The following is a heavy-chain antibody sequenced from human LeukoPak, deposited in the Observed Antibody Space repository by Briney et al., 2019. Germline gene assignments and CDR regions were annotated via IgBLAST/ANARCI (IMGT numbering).Heavy chain of an antibody. Sequence: SSETLSLTCTVSGGSISSGGYYWSWIRQHPGKGLEWIGYIYYSGSTYYNPSLKSRVTISVDTSKNLFSLKVSSVTAADTAVYYCARGRSNYYGMDVWGQGTTVTVPS. J-gene: IGHJ6*02. CDR1: GGSISSGGYY. CDR3: ARGRSNYYGMDV. V-gene: IGHV4-31*03. D-gene: IGHD1-26*01. CDR2: IYYSGST.